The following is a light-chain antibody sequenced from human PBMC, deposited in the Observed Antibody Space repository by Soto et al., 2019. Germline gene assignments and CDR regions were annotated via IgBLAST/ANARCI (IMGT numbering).Light chain of an antibody. CDR2: EVF. CDR3: CSYTTTSTFV. Sequence: QSALTQPASVSGSPGQSITISCTGTSSDVGGYNYVSWYQQHPGKVLKLMIYEVFRRPSGISDRFSGSKSGNTASLTISGLQAEDEADYYCCSYTTTSTFVFGGGTKVTVL. CDR1: SSDVGGYNY. V-gene: IGLV2-14*03. J-gene: IGLJ2*01.